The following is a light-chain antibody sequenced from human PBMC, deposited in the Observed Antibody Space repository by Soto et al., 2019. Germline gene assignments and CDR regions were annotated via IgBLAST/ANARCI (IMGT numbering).Light chain of an antibody. CDR1: SGHISYA. V-gene: IGLV4-69*01. CDR3: QTWGAGSP. CDR2: LNSDGSH. Sequence: QPVLTQSPSASASLGASVKLTCTLSSGHISYAIAWHQQQSEKGPRYLMKLNSDGSHSKGDGIPDRFSGSSSGAERYLTISSLQSEDEADYCCQTWGAGSPFGGGTQLTVL. J-gene: IGLJ2*01.